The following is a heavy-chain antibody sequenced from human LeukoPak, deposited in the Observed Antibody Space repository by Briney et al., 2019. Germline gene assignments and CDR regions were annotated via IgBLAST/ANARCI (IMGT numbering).Heavy chain of an antibody. CDR1: GYSFTSYW. CDR2: IIPIFGTA. D-gene: IGHD3-10*01. CDR3: ATRAMSPPPWFGEPHYYYYYMDV. Sequence: PGESLKISCKGSGYSFTSYWIGWVRQAPGQGLEWMGGIIPIFGTANYAQKFQGRVTITADESTSTAYMELSSLRSEDTAVYYCATRAMSPPPWFGEPHYYYYYMDVWGKGTTVTISS. V-gene: IGHV1-69*01. J-gene: IGHJ6*03.